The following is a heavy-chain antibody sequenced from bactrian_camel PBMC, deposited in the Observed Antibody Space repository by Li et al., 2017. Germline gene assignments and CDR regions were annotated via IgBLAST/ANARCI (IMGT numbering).Heavy chain of an antibody. J-gene: IGHJ4*01. CDR1: GTIHDKYA. CDR2: IEEDGET. D-gene: IGHD2*01. Sequence: VQLVESGGGSVQAGGSLRLSCVVSGTIHDKYAVAWFRQSPWNQREGVAAIEEDGETAYGESVVGRFTITKDDAKNTLYLQMNSLKPEDTAMYYCAAPYSYYKPPDWSSANEYVYWGQGTQVTVS. V-gene: IGHV3S55*01. CDR3: AAPYSYYKPPDWSSANEYVY.